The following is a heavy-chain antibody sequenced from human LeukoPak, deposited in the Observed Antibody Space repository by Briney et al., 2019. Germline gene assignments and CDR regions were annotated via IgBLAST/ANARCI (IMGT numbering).Heavy chain of an antibody. CDR2: ITSSSTYT. Sequence: GRSLRPSCAASGFTFSSYSTNWVHQAPGKALEWVSSITSSSTYTYYAVSVKRRYTVSRDNAKNSLYLQMNSLRAQDTGVYYCARGDIAAACTHCHYYMDVWGKGTTVTISS. J-gene: IGHJ6*03. CDR1: GFTFSSYS. CDR3: ARGDIAAACTHCHYYMDV. V-gene: IGHV3-21*01. D-gene: IGHD6-13*01.